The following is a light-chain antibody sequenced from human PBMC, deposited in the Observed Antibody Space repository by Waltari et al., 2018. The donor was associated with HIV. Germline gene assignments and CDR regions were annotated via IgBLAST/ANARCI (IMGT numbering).Light chain of an antibody. J-gene: IGLJ2*01. CDR1: TSNIGSNY. Sequence: QSVVTQSPSASGTLGQRVTISCSGGTSNIGSNYVYWYQPLPGTSPKLLIYLNDQRPSGVPDRISGSKSGTSASLAISGLRSEDAADYYCASWDDSLGGYWIFGGGTNLTVL. CDR2: LND. CDR3: ASWDDSLGGYWI. V-gene: IGLV1-47*01.